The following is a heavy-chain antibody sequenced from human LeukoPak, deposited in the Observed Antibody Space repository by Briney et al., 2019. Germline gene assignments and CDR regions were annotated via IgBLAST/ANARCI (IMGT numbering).Heavy chain of an antibody. CDR3: AREGGPTEIGEFDY. V-gene: IGHV3-23*01. CDR2: IYGSGGVT. Sequence: GGSLSLSCAASGFTFNQYTMNWVRQAPGKGLEWVSGIYGSGGVTFYADSVRGRFTISRDNSRNTVYLQMNSLRAEDTAVYYCAREGGPTEIGEFDYWGQGTLVTVSS. D-gene: IGHD1-26*01. J-gene: IGHJ4*02. CDR1: GFTFNQYT.